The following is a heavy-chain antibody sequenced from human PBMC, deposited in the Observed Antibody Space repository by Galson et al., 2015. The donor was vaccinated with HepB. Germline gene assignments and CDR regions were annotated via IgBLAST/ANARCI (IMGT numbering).Heavy chain of an antibody. CDR1: GYSFTDYW. CDR3: ARHPQEGEGREEGGYDY. J-gene: IGHJ4*02. Sequence: QSGAEVKKPGESLKISCYGSGYSFTDYWIGWVRQMPGKGLEWMGIIYPGDSDIRYSPSFLGQVTISADKSIAAAYLQWSSPKASDSAMYYCARHPQEGEGREEGGYDYWGQGTLVTVSS. V-gene: IGHV5-51*01. CDR2: IYPGDSDI. D-gene: IGHD3-16*01.